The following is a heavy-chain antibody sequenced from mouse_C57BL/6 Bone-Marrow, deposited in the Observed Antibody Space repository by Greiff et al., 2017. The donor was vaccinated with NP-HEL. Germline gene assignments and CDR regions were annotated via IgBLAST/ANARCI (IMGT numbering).Heavy chain of an antibody. J-gene: IGHJ3*01. CDR1: GFNIKNTY. Sequence: EVQLQQSVAELVRPGASVKLSCTASGFNIKNTYMHLVKQRPEQGLEWIGRIDPANGNTKYAPKFQGKATITADTSSNTAYLQLSSLTSEDTAIYYCALYGYGWFAYWGQGTLVTVSA. V-gene: IGHV14-3*01. CDR3: ALYGYGWFAY. D-gene: IGHD2-2*01. CDR2: IDPANGNT.